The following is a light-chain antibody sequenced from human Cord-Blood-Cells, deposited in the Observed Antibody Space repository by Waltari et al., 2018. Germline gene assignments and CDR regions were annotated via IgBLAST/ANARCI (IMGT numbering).Light chain of an antibody. J-gene: IGKJ1*01. CDR1: QSVLYSSNNKNY. CDR3: QQYYSTPWT. Sequence: DIVMTQSPDSLAVSLGERATINCKSSQSVLYSSNNKNYLAWYQQKPGQPPKLLIYLASTRECGVRDRFSGSGSGTDFTLPISSLQAEDVAVYYCQQYYSTPWTFGQGTKVEIK. CDR2: LAS. V-gene: IGKV4-1*01.